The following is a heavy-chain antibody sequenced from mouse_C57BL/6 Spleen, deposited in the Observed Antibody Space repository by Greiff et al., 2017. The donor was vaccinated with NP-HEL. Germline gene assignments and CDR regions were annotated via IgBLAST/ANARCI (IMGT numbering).Heavy chain of an antibody. V-gene: IGHV1-64*01. CDR1: GYTFTSYW. D-gene: IGHD2-1*01. CDR2: IHPNSGST. Sequence: VQLQQSGAELVKPGASVKLSCKASGYTFTSYWMHWVKQRPGQGLEWIGMIHPNSGSTNYNEKFKSKATLTVDKSSSTAYMQLSSLTSEDSAVYYCAREGDMVKYYFDYWGQGTTLTVSS. J-gene: IGHJ2*01. CDR3: AREGDMVKYYFDY.